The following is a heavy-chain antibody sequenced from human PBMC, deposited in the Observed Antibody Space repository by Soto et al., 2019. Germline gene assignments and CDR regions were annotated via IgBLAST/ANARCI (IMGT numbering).Heavy chain of an antibody. D-gene: IGHD5-12*01. CDR3: ASLDGYNLGADY. V-gene: IGHV4-4*07. Sequence: QVQLQESGPGLVKPSETLSLTCTVSGGSISSYYWSWIRQPAGKGLAWIGRIYTSGSTNYNPSLKSRVTMSVDTSKNQFSLKLSSVTAADTAVYYCASLDGYNLGADYWGQGTLVTVSS. CDR1: GGSISSYY. CDR2: IYTSGST. J-gene: IGHJ4*02.